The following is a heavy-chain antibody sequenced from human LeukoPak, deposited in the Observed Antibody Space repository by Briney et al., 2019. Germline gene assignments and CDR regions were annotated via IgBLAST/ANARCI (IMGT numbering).Heavy chain of an antibody. CDR3: ARPSPYCGGDCYFDY. D-gene: IGHD2-21*02. V-gene: IGHV5-51*01. Sequence: GESLKISCKGSGYRFSSYWIGWVRQMPGKGLERMGIIYPGDSDTRYSPSFQGQVTISADKSINTAYLQWSSLKASDTAMYYCARPSPYCGGDCYFDYWGQGTLVTVSS. CDR2: IYPGDSDT. CDR1: GYRFSSYW. J-gene: IGHJ4*02.